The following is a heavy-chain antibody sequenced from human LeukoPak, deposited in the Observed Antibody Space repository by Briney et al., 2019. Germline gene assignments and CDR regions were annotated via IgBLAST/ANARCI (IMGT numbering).Heavy chain of an antibody. D-gene: IGHD5-18*01. CDR2: IYSGGST. CDR1: GFSVSSDY. Sequence: GGSLRLSCAASGFSVSSDYMTWVRPAAGKGLEWVSVIYSGGSTYYADSVKGRFTISRDNSKNTLYLQMNNVRVEDTAVYFCARYHTALNYWGQGTLVTASS. V-gene: IGHV3-53*01. CDR3: ARYHTALNY. J-gene: IGHJ4*01.